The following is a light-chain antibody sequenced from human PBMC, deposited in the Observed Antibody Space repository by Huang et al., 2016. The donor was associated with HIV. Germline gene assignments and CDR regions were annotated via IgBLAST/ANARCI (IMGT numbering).Light chain of an antibody. CDR2: KVS. Sequence: DVVMTQSPLSLPVTLGQPASISCRSSESLGYSDGNTYLNWFQQRPGQSPRRLIYKVSIRDSGVPDRFSGSGSGTNFTLKISRVEAEDVGIYYCMQGSHWPPTFGPGTKVDFK. CDR3: MQGSHWPPT. CDR1: ESLGYSDGNTY. V-gene: IGKV2-30*01. J-gene: IGKJ3*01.